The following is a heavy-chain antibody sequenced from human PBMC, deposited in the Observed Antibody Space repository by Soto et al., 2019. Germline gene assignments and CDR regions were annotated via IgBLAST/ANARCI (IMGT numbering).Heavy chain of an antibody. J-gene: IGHJ3*02. CDR3: AKARIREAVDI. V-gene: IGHV3-23*01. D-gene: IGHD2-21*01. CDR1: GFTFSSYA. Sequence: PGGSLRLSCAASGFTFSSYAMSCVRQAPGKGLEWVSAISGSGGSTYYADSVKGRFTISRDHSKNTLYLQMNRLRAEDTAVYYSAKARIREAVDIWGQGKMVTVSS. CDR2: ISGSGGST.